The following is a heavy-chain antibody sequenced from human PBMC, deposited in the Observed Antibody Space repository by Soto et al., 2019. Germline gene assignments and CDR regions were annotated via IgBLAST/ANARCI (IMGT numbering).Heavy chain of an antibody. CDR2: ISAYNGDT. CDR3: ARDRGVAPPVAGNPHYYYYMDV. CDR1: GYSFTNYG. Sequence: ASVKVSCKASGYSFTNYGITWVRQAPGQGFEWMGWISAYNGDTNYAQKLQGRVTMTTDASTSTAYLELRSLRSDDTALYYCARDRGVAPPVAGNPHYYYYMDVWGKGTTVTVSS. J-gene: IGHJ6*03. D-gene: IGHD6-19*01. V-gene: IGHV1-18*01.